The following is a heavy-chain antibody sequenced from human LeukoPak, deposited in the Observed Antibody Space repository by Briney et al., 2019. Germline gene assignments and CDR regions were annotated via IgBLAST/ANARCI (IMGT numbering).Heavy chain of an antibody. V-gene: IGHV3-23*01. CDR1: GFTFSSYA. CDR3: AKDGFLLDGYYYDSSGYLYYFDY. CDR2: ISGSGGST. J-gene: IGHJ4*02. Sequence: GGTLSLSCAASGFTFSSYAMSWVRQAPGKGLEWVSAISGSGGSTYYADSVKGRFTISRDNSKNTLYLQMNSLRAEDTAVYYCAKDGFLLDGYYYDSSGYLYYFDYWGQGTLVTVSS. D-gene: IGHD3-22*01.